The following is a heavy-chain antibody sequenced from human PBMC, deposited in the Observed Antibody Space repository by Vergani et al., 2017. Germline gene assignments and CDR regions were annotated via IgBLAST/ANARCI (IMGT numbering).Heavy chain of an antibody. Sequence: QVQLVQSGAEVKKPGSSVKVSCKASGGTFSSYAISWVRQAPGQGLEWMGRIIPIFGTANYAQKFQGRVTLTADESTSTAYMELSSLRSEDTAVYYCARDQFNYYDSSGYRYFDYWGQGTLVTVSS. CDR2: IIPIFGTA. D-gene: IGHD3-22*01. CDR3: ARDQFNYYDSSGYRYFDY. CDR1: GGTFSSYA. V-gene: IGHV1-69*13. J-gene: IGHJ4*02.